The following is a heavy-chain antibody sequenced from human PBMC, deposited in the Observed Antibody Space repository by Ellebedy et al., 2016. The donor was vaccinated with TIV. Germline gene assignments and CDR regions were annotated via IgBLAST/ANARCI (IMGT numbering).Heavy chain of an antibody. V-gene: IGHV3-20*04. CDR3: SSGLTGDYGAFDV. Sequence: GESLKISCAASGFTFADYGMSWVRQAPGKGLECVSGINWNGGSTGYADSVKGRFTISRDNAKNSLYLQMNTLRAEDTAVYYCSSGLTGDYGAFDVWGPGTMVTVSS. CDR2: INWNGGST. J-gene: IGHJ3*01. D-gene: IGHD4-17*01. CDR1: GFTFADYG.